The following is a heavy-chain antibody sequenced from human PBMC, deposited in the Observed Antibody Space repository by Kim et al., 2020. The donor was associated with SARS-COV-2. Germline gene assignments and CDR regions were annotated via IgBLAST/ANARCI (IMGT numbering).Heavy chain of an antibody. CDR2: MNPNSGNT. Sequence: ASVKVSCKASGYTFTSYDINWVRQATGQGLEWMGWMNPNSGNTGYAQKFQGRVTMTRNTSISTAYMELSSLRSEDTAVYYCARALRITMIVVVITRSAYYFDYWGQGTLVTVSS. V-gene: IGHV1-8*01. J-gene: IGHJ4*02. D-gene: IGHD3-22*01. CDR3: ARALRITMIVVVITRSAYYFDY. CDR1: GYTFTSYD.